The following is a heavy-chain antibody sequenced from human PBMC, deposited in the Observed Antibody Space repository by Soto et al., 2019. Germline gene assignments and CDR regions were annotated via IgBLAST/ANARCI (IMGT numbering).Heavy chain of an antibody. CDR1: GGSISSGGYY. CDR2: IYYSGST. CDR3: AATVTDRPYYFDY. V-gene: IGHV4-31*03. Sequence: QVKLQESGPGLVKPSQTLSLTCTVSGGSISSGGYYWSWIRQHPGKGLEWIGYIYYSGSTYYNPSLKSRVTISVDTSKNQFSLKLSSVTAADTAVYYCAATVTDRPYYFDYWGQGTLVTVSS. J-gene: IGHJ4*02. D-gene: IGHD4-17*01.